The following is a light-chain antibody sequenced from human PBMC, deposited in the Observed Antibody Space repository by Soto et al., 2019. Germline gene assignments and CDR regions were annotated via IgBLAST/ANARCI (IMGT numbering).Light chain of an antibody. Sequence: DIQMTQSPSSLSASVGDRVTITCRASQNVSRYLNWYQQKAGKAPTLLIYAASASQSGVPSRFSGSGSGTDFTLTITTLQPEDFASYYGQQSDSAPLTFGGGTKVEIK. V-gene: IGKV1-39*01. CDR1: QNVSRY. CDR3: QQSDSAPLT. J-gene: IGKJ4*01. CDR2: AAS.